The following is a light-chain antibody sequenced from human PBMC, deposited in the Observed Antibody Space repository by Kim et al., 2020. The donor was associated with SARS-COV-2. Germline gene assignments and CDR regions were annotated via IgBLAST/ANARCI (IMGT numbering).Light chain of an antibody. CDR3: LQHNSYPIT. CDR2: GAS. Sequence: ASVGDRVTITCRAHQDIRNDLGWYQQNPGRAPKRLIYGASSLQSGVPSRFSGTGSGTEFTLTISSLQPEDFATYFCLQHNSYPITFGQGTRLEIK. V-gene: IGKV1-17*01. CDR1: QDIRND. J-gene: IGKJ5*01.